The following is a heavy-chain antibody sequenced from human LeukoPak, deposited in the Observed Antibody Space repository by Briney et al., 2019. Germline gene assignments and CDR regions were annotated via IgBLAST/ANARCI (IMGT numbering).Heavy chain of an antibody. CDR3: ARVGVYCSSTSCYNFDY. CDR2: TRYDGNNK. J-gene: IGHJ4*02. CDR1: GFTFSSYG. Sequence: PGGSLRLSCAASGFTFSSYGMHWVRQAPGKGLEWVAFTRYDGNNKYYADSVKGRFTISRDNAKNSLYLQMNSLRAEDTAVYYCARVGVYCSSTSCYNFDYWGQGTLVTVSS. D-gene: IGHD2-2*02. V-gene: IGHV3-30*02.